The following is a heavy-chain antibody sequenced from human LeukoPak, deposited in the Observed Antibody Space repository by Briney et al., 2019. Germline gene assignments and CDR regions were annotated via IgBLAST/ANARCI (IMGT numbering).Heavy chain of an antibody. CDR3: SSGRPTTSDY. Sequence: GGSLRLSCAASGFTFSDYYMSWIRQAPGKGLEWVSYISSSSSYTNYADSVKGRFTISRDNAKNSLYLQMNSLRAEDTAVYYCSSGRPTTSDYWGQGTLVTVSS. V-gene: IGHV3-11*06. J-gene: IGHJ4*02. CDR1: GFTFSDYY. CDR2: ISSSSSYT. D-gene: IGHD4-17*01.